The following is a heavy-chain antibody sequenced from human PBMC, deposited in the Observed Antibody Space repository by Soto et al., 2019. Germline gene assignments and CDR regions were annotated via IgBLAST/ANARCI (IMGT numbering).Heavy chain of an antibody. CDR1: GFTVSSHY. J-gene: IGHJ5*02. V-gene: IGHV3-66*01. CDR3: SHHDWFDP. CDR2: IYSGGST. Sequence: EVQLVESGGGLVQPGGSLRLSCAVSGFTVSSHYMSWVRQAPGKGLEWVSVIYSGGSTYYADSVKGRFTISRDNSNNTLYLHMNSLRAEDSAVYYCSHHDWFDPWGQGTLVTVSS.